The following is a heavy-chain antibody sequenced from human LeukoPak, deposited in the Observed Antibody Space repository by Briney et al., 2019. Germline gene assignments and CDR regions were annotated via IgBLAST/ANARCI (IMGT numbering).Heavy chain of an antibody. CDR3: AGAGYSSSSTGLS. CDR1: GGSISSGSYY. Sequence: SQTLSLTCTVSGGSISSGSYYWRWIRQPAGKGLEWIGRIYTSGSTNYNPSLKSRVTISVDTSKNQFSLKLSSVTAADTAVYYCAGAGYSSSSTGLSWGQGTLVTVSS. V-gene: IGHV4-61*02. CDR2: IYTSGST. J-gene: IGHJ5*02. D-gene: IGHD6-13*01.